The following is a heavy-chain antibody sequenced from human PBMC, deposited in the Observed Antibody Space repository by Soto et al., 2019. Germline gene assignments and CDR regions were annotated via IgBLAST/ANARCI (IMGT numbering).Heavy chain of an antibody. J-gene: IGHJ6*02. CDR2: INSDGSST. V-gene: IGHV3-74*01. Sequence: PGGSLRLSCAVSGFTYSSHWMHWVRQAPGKGLVWVSRINSDGSSTNYADSVKGRFTISRDNAKNTLYLQMNSLGADDTAVYYCARDSSPYYYYAMDVWGQGTTVTVSS. CDR1: GFTYSSHW. D-gene: IGHD6-6*01. CDR3: ARDSSPYYYYAMDV.